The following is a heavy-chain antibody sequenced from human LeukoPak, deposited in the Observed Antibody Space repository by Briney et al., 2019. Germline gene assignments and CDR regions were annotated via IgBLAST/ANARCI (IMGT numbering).Heavy chain of an antibody. CDR1: GGSFSGYY. CDR3: ARARRSGYYLFGY. Sequence: PSETLSLTCAVYGGSFSGYYWSWIRQPPGKGLEWIGEINHSGSTNYNPSLKSRVTISVDTSKNQFSLKLSSVTAADTAVYYCARARRSGYYLFGYWGQGTLVTVSS. V-gene: IGHV4-34*01. CDR2: INHSGST. J-gene: IGHJ4*02. D-gene: IGHD3-3*01.